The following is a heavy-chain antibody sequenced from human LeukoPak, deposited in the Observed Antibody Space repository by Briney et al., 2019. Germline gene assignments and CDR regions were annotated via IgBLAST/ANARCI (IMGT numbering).Heavy chain of an antibody. CDR3: ATTPVNYYHDSSGFYDH. J-gene: IGHJ5*02. CDR2: IKSKTDGGTT. V-gene: IGHV3-15*01. CDR1: GFTFNDAW. D-gene: IGHD3-22*01. Sequence: GGSLRLSCVTSGFTFNDAWMSWVRQAPGKELEWVGRIKSKTDGGTTDYAAPVKGRFIISRDDSENTLFLEMSSLKPEDTAVYYCATTPVNYYHDSSGFYDHWGQGTLVTVSS.